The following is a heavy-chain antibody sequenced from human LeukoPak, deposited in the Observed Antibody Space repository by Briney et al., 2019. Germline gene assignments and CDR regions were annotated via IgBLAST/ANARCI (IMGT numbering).Heavy chain of an antibody. D-gene: IGHD3-22*01. CDR3: AKDPDYYDSSGYYPSYY. Sequence: PGGSLRLSCAASGFTFSSYAMSWVRQAPGKGLEWVSAISGSGGSTYYADSVKGRFTISRDNSKNTLYLQMNSLRAEDTAVYYCAKDPDYYDSSGYYPSYYWGQGTLATVSS. J-gene: IGHJ4*02. V-gene: IGHV3-23*01. CDR1: GFTFSSYA. CDR2: ISGSGGST.